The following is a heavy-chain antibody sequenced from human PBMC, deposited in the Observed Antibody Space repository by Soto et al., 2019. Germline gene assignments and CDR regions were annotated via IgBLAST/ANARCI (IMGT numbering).Heavy chain of an antibody. D-gene: IGHD6-13*01. CDR2: INPSGGST. Sequence: ASVKVSCKASGYTFTSYYMHWVRQAPGQGLEWMGIINPSGGSTSYAQKFQGRVTMTRDTSTSTVYMELSSLRSEDTAVYYCASTERAAAGKSGAFDIWGQGTMVTVSS. J-gene: IGHJ3*02. CDR3: ASTERAAAGKSGAFDI. CDR1: GYTFTSYY. V-gene: IGHV1-46*01.